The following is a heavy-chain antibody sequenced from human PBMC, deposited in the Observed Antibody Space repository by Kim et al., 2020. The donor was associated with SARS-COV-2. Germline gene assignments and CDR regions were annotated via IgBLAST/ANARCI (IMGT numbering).Heavy chain of an antibody. CDR3: ARALGSGSYYVY. Sequence: NYDPSSKSRVTISVDTSKNQFSLKLSSVTAADTAVYYCARALGSGSYYVYWGQGTLVTVSS. D-gene: IGHD3-10*01. J-gene: IGHJ4*02. V-gene: IGHV4-34*01.